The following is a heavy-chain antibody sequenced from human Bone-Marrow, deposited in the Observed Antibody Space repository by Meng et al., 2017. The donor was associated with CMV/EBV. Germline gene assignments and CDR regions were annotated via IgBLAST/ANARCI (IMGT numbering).Heavy chain of an antibody. CDR2: IRVHNGDT. CDR1: YALATYS. CDR3: ARDRRDYESSAYPGYFDL. Sequence: YALATYSISWARQAHGQGLEWRGWIRVHNGDTNYAQKFQGRVTMTTDTPTGTAYMELRSLRSDDTAVYYCARDRRDYESSAYPGYFDLWGRGTLVTV. V-gene: IGHV1-18*01. D-gene: IGHD3-22*01. J-gene: IGHJ2*01.